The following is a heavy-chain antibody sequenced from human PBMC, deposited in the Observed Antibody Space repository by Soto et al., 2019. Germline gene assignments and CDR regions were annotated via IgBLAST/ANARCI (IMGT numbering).Heavy chain of an antibody. V-gene: IGHV3-21*01. J-gene: IGHJ4*02. CDR3: AREAYSSSWYFDY. D-gene: IGHD6-13*01. Sequence: GGSLRLSCAASGFTFSSYSMNWVRQAPGKGLEWVSSISSSSSYIYYADSVKGQFTISRDNAKNSLYLQMNSLRAEDTAVYYCAREAYSSSWYFDYWGQGTLVTVSS. CDR2: ISSSSSYI. CDR1: GFTFSSYS.